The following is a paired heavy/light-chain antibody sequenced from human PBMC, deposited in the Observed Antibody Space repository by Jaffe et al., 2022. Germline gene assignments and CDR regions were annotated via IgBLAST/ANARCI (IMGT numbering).Heavy chain of an antibody. Sequence: QVQLVQSGAEVKKPGSSVKVSCKASGGTFSSYAISWVRQAPGQGLEWMGGIIPIFGTANYAQKFQGRVTITTDESTSTAYMELSSLRSEDTAVYYCARDDLSNYYDSSGYPRAEYFQHWGQGTLVTVSS. CDR2: IIPIFGTA. J-gene: IGHJ1*01. V-gene: IGHV1-69*05. CDR1: GGTFSSYA. D-gene: IGHD3-22*01. CDR3: ARDDLSNYYDSSGYPRAEYFQH.
Light chain of an antibody. V-gene: IGKV1-17*01. J-gene: IGKJ1*01. Sequence: DIQMTQSPSSLSASVGDRVTITCRASQGIRNDLGWYQQKPGKAPKRLIYAASSLQSGVPSRFSGSGSGTEFTLTISSLQPEDFATYYCLQHNSYLWTFGQGTKVEIK. CDR2: AAS. CDR1: QGIRND. CDR3: LQHNSYLWT.